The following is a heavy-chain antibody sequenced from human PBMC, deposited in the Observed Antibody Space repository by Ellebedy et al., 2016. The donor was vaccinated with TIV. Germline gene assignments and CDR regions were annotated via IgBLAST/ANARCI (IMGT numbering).Heavy chain of an antibody. Sequence: GESLKISCAASGFSVTNNYMSWVRQAPGQGLEWVSLIYAGGTTNYADSVKGRFTVSRDTSNNTVHLEMNSLRAEDTAVYYCARAIYSASYLWGRGTLVTVSS. D-gene: IGHD4-11*01. J-gene: IGHJ2*01. CDR3: ARAIYSASYL. V-gene: IGHV3-53*01. CDR2: IYAGGTT. CDR1: GFSVTNNY.